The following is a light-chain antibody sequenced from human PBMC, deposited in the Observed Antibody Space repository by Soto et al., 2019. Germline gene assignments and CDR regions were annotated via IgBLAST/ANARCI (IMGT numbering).Light chain of an antibody. J-gene: IGKJ4*01. Sequence: EIVLTQSPGTLSLSPGERATLSCRASQSVSSSFLARYQQKPGQAPRLLIYGASSRATGIPDRVSGSGSGTDFTLTISRLEPEDVAVYYCQQYGSSPLTFGGGTKVEIK. V-gene: IGKV3-20*01. CDR2: GAS. CDR1: QSVSSSF. CDR3: QQYGSSPLT.